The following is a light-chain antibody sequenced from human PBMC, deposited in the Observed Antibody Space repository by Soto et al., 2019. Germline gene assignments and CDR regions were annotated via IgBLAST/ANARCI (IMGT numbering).Light chain of an antibody. CDR3: QAWDNSVI. Sequence: SYELTQPPSVSVSPDQTTTMTCSGDKLGAKYVCWYQQKPGQSPVLVIYDDNKRPSGIPERFSGSNSGNTATLTISGTQALDEADYFCQAWDNSVIFGGGTKVTVL. J-gene: IGLJ2*01. V-gene: IGLV3-1*01. CDR1: KLGAKY. CDR2: DDN.